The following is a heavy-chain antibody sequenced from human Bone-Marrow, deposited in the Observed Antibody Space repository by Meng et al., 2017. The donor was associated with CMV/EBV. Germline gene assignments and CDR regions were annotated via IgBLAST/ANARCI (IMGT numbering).Heavy chain of an antibody. CDR3: ARYANQNGIPFYYFDH. J-gene: IGHJ4*02. D-gene: IGHD2-8*01. V-gene: IGHV3-11*01. CDR1: GFTFSDYY. Sequence: GESLKISCAASGFTFSDYYMSWIRQAPGKGLEWVSSISSSSSYIYYADSVKGRITISRDAANNTLFLQMNSLTAEDTAVYYCARYANQNGIPFYYFDHWGQGAPVTVSS. CDR2: ISSSSSYI.